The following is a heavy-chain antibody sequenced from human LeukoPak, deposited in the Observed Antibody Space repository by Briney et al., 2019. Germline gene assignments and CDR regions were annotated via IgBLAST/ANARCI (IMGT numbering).Heavy chain of an antibody. J-gene: IGHJ6*02. CDR2: MNPNSGNT. CDR3: AEYGSGSYYNGMDV. CDR1: GYTFTSYD. D-gene: IGHD3-10*01. Sequence: ASVKVSCKASGYTFTSYDINWVRQATGQGLEWMGWMNPNSGNTGYAQKFQGRVTMTRNTSISTAYMELSSLRSEDTAVYYCAEYGSGSYYNGMDVWAKGPRSPSP. V-gene: IGHV1-8*01.